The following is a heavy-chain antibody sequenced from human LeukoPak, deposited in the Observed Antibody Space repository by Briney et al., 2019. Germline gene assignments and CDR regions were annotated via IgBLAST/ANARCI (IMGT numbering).Heavy chain of an antibody. Sequence: PSETLSLTCAVYGGSFSGYYWSWIRQPPGKGLEWIGEINHSGSTNYNPSLKSRVTISVDTSKNQFSLKLSSVTAADTAVYYCARGPGCSGGSCYSPRQAKIDYWGQGTLVTVSS. V-gene: IGHV4-34*01. J-gene: IGHJ4*02. D-gene: IGHD2-15*01. CDR1: GGSFSGYY. CDR2: INHSGST. CDR3: ARGPGCSGGSCYSPRQAKIDY.